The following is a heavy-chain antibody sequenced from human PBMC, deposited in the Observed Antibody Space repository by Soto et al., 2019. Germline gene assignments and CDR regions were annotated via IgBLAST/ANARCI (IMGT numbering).Heavy chain of an antibody. CDR1: GGTFSSYA. J-gene: IGHJ6*02. CDR2: IIPIFGTA. D-gene: IGHD2-8*01. Sequence: SVKVSCKASGGTFSSYAISWVRQAPGQGLEWMGGIIPIFGTANYAQKFQGRVTITADKSTSTAYMELSSLRSEDTAVYYCARSGLMVYAIYYYYVMDVWGQGTKVTVSS. V-gene: IGHV1-69*06. CDR3: ARSGLMVYAIYYYYVMDV.